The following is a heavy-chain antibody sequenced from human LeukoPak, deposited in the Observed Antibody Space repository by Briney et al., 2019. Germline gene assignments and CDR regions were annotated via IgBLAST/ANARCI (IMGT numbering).Heavy chain of an antibody. CDR3: ASDLSGARDS. Sequence: GGSLRLSCAASGFTFSNYWMHWVRQVPGKGLVWVSRLIEDGSLTCYVDSVKGRFTISRDNARNRLYLLMNSLRAEDTAIYYYASDLSGARDSWGQGTLVSVAS. J-gene: IGHJ4*02. D-gene: IGHD1-26*01. V-gene: IGHV3-74*01. CDR1: GFTFSNYW. CDR2: LIEDGSLT.